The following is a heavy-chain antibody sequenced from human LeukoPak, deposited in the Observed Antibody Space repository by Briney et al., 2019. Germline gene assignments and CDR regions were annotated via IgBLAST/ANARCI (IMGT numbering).Heavy chain of an antibody. V-gene: IGHV1-69*04. CDR2: IIPILGIA. D-gene: IGHD3-10*01. J-gene: IGHJ5*02. CDR1: GGTFSSYA. CDR3: ARDRITMVRGVKSYNWFDP. Sequence: ASVKVSCKASGGTFSSYAISWVRQAPGQGLEWMGRIIPILGIANYAQKFQGRVTMTRDTSTSTVYMELSSLRSEDTAVYYCARDRITMVRGVKSYNWFDPWGQGTLVTVSS.